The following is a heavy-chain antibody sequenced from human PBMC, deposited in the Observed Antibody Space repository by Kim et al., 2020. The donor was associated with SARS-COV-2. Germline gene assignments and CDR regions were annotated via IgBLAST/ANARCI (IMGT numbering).Heavy chain of an antibody. J-gene: IGHJ4*02. V-gene: IGHV5-51*01. CDR3: ARQACYDSDLYFDY. D-gene: IGHD5-12*01. Sequence: SPSCQGQVTISDDKSISTAYLQWSSLKASDTAMYYCARQACYDSDLYFDYWGQGTLVTVSS.